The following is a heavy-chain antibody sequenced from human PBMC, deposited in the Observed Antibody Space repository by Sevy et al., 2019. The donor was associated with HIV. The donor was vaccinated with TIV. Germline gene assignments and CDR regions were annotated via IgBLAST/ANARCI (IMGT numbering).Heavy chain of an antibody. J-gene: IGHJ4*02. V-gene: IGHV3-23*01. CDR3: AKARSEGISAAANY. Sequence: GGSLRLSCAASGFIFSSYAMKWVRQAPGKGLEWVSVISGSGSTTYYADSVKGRFTISRDNSKNTLYLQMNTLRAEDTAIYYCAKARSEGISAAANYWGQGTLVTVSS. D-gene: IGHD6-13*01. CDR1: GFIFSSYA. CDR2: ISGSGSTT.